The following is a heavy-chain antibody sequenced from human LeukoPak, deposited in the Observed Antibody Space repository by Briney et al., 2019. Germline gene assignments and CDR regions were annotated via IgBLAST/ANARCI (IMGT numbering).Heavy chain of an antibody. CDR3: AKERPSGSYLYYFDY. V-gene: IGHV3-23*01. D-gene: IGHD1-26*01. CDR2: ISGSGGST. Sequence: GGCPRPSCVASGFTFISYSLNWGGPAPGKGLGWVSCISGSGGSTYHADSVKGRFTISRDNSKNTLYLQMNSLRAEDTAVYYCAKERPSGSYLYYFDYWGQGTLVTVSS. J-gene: IGHJ4*02. CDR1: GFTFISYS.